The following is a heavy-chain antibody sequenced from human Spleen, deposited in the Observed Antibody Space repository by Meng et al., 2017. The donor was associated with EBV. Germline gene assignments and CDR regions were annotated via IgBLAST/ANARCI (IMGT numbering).Heavy chain of an antibody. Sequence: PSPTPSLPRSVSSGYISTGDCSCSCLRQSPAHHLELIGFIYHTGSTYATPSLQSRVTISVDRAKNQFSLNLNSLTAADTAVYYFSSRFAILGAEYFHRWGQGTLVTVSS. V-gene: IGHV4-30-2*06. CDR2: IYHTGST. D-gene: IGHD3-10*01. CDR1: SGYISTGDCS. J-gene: IGHJ1*01. CDR3: SSRFAILGAEYFHR.